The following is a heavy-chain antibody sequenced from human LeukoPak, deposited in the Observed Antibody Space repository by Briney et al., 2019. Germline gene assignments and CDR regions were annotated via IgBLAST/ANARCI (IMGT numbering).Heavy chain of an antibody. D-gene: IGHD3-22*01. CDR2: ISGSGGST. CDR1: GFTFSSYA. Sequence: GGSLRLSCAASGFTFSSYAMSWVRQAPGKGLEWVSAISGSGGSTYYADSVKGRFTISRDNSKNTLYLQMNSLRAEDTAVYYCAKLKVGADSSGSRRFDYWGQGTLVTVSS. CDR3: AKLKVGADSSGSRRFDY. J-gene: IGHJ4*02. V-gene: IGHV3-23*01.